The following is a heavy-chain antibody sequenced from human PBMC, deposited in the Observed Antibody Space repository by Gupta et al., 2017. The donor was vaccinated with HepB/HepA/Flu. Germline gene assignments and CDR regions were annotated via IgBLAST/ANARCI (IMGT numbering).Heavy chain of an antibody. CDR2: IIPIFGTA. Sequence: QVQLVQSGAEVKKPGSSVTVTCKASGGTLRTNTISWVRQAPGQGLEWVGGIIPIFGTASYAQKFQDRVTIIADESRTTAYMELRSLTSEDTAMYYCARDAIQLGIDGFDIWGQGTMVTVSS. D-gene: IGHD5-24*01. J-gene: IGHJ3*02. V-gene: IGHV1-69*01. CDR1: GGTLRTNT. CDR3: ARDAIQLGIDGFDI.